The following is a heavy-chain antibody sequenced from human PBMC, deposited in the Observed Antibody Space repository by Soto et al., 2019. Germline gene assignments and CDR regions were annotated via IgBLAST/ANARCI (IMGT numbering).Heavy chain of an antibody. CDR1: GFTFSSYE. Sequence: GGSLRLSCAASGFTFSSYEMNWVRQAPGKGLEWVSYISSSGSTIYYADSVKGRFTISRDNAKNSLYLQMNSLRAKDTAVYYCARGGLAEYFQHWGQGTLVTVSS. CDR3: ARGGLAEYFQH. J-gene: IGHJ1*01. CDR2: ISSSGSTI. V-gene: IGHV3-48*03.